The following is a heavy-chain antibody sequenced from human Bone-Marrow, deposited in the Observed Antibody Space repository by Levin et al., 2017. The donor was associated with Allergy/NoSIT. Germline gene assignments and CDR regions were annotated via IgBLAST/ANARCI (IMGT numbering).Heavy chain of an antibody. Sequence: SQTLSLTCGVSGGSLRSTTHWWSWVRQSPGKGLEWIGEIYHSGTTNYNPSLWSRVTISVDKSKNQFFLRLTSVTAADTAVYYCARMTLRDVELTNDAFDLWGQGTMVTVSS. CDR3: ARMTLRDVELTNDAFDL. CDR1: GGSLRSTTHW. J-gene: IGHJ3*01. V-gene: IGHV4-4*02. D-gene: IGHD1/OR15-1a*01. CDR2: IYHSGTT.